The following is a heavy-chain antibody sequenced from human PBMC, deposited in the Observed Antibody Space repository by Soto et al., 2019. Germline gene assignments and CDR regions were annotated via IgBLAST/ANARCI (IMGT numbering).Heavy chain of an antibody. D-gene: IGHD2-2*01. CDR2: MNPNSGNT. CDR3: ARGTRYCSSTSCYEYFDY. Sequence: QVQLVQSGAEVKKPGASVKVSCKASGYTFTSYDINWVRQATGQGLEWMGWMNPNSGNTGYAQKFQGRVTMTRNTSISTAYMELSSVRSEDTAVYYCARGTRYCSSTSCYEYFDYWGQGTLVTVSS. V-gene: IGHV1-8*01. CDR1: GYTFTSYD. J-gene: IGHJ4*02.